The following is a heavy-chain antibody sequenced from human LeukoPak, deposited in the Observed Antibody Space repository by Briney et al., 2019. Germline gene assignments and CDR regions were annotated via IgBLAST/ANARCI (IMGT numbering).Heavy chain of an antibody. CDR3: AITKREYSSGFNWFDP. CDR2: ISAYSGNT. CDR1: GYTFTSCG. V-gene: IGHV1-18*01. D-gene: IGHD5-18*01. J-gene: IGHJ5*02. Sequence: ASVKLSCNASGYTFTSCGIRWVRKAPGQGLEWMGWISAYSGNTNYAQKLQGRVTMTTDTSTSTAYMELRSLRSDDTAVYYCAITKREYSSGFNWFDPRGQRTLDAVSS.